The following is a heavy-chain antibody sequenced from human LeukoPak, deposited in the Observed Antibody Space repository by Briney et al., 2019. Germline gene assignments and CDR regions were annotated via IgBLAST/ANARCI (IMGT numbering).Heavy chain of an antibody. Sequence: SETLSLTCTVSGGSISTSGSYWGWVRQPPGKGLEWIGIIYYSGSTYYNPSLKSRVTISVDTSKNQFSLKLSSVTAADTAVYYCARRGRRWSSTSCYFRYNWFDPWGQGTLVTVSS. V-gene: IGHV4-39*07. CDR3: ARRGRRWSSTSCYFRYNWFDP. D-gene: IGHD2-2*01. CDR1: GGSISTSGSY. CDR2: IYYSGST. J-gene: IGHJ5*02.